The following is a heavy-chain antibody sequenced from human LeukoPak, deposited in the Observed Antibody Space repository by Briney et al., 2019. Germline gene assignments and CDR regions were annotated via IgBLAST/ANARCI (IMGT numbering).Heavy chain of an antibody. CDR1: GYTFTSYC. V-gene: IGHV1-46*01. Sequence: GASVKVSCKASGYTFTSYCMHWVRQAPGQGLEWMGIINPSGGSTSYAQKFQGRVTMTRDMSTSTVYMELSSLRSEDTAVYYCARDFRDSSGYYYPFDYWGQGTLVTVSS. CDR3: ARDFRDSSGYYYPFDY. D-gene: IGHD3-22*01. CDR2: INPSGGST. J-gene: IGHJ4*02.